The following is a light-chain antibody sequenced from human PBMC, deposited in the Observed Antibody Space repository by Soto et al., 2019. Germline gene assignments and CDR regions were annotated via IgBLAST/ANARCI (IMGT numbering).Light chain of an antibody. CDR1: QSVSSSY. CDR3: QQSYSTPIT. CDR2: GAS. J-gene: IGKJ5*01. Sequence: EIVLTQSPGTLSLSPVERATLSFRASQSVSSSYLAWYQQKPGQAPRLLIYGASSRATGIPDRFSGSGSGTDFTLTISSLQPEDFATYYCQQSYSTPITFGQGTRLEIK. V-gene: IGKV3-20*01.